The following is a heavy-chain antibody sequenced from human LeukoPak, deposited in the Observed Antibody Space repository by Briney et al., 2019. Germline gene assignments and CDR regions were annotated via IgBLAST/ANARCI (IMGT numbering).Heavy chain of an antibody. Sequence: PSETLFLTCTVSGGSITSGRYYWRWIRQFPGKGLEWIGYSYYSGSTHYKPSLKSRVTISLDKSKNQFSLNVTSATAADTAVYYCARATYDVLTGYYLDYWGQGALVIVSS. J-gene: IGHJ4*02. CDR2: SYYSGST. D-gene: IGHD3-9*01. CDR3: ARATYDVLTGYYLDY. CDR1: GGSITSGRYY. V-gene: IGHV4-31*03.